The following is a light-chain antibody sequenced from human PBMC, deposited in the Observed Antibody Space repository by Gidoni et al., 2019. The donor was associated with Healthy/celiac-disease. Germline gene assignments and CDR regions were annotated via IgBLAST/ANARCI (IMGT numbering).Light chain of an antibody. V-gene: IGLV3-1*01. CDR1: KLGDKY. J-gene: IGLJ2*01. CDR3: QAWDSSILV. CDR2: QDT. Sequence: SYDLTQPPSVSVSPGQTASITCSGDKLGDKYAYWYQQKPGQSPVLVIYQDTKRPSGIPERFSGSNSGNTATLTISGTQAMDEADYYCQAWDSSILVFGGGTKLTVL.